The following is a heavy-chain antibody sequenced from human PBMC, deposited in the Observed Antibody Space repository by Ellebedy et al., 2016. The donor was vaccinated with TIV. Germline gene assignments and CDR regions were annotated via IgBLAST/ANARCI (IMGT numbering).Heavy chain of an antibody. J-gene: IGHJ5*02. V-gene: IGHV4-59*02. CDR1: GVSVTNSY. CDR2: TYYSGTT. CDR3: AKARYCSSTSCYTFDP. D-gene: IGHD2-2*02. Sequence: MPGGSLRLSCTVPGVSVTNSYWSWIRQPPGKGLEWIGFTYYSGTTSYSPSLKSRVTISVDTSKNQLSLKVKSVTAADTAVYYCAKARYCSSTSCYTFDPWGQGTLVTVSS.